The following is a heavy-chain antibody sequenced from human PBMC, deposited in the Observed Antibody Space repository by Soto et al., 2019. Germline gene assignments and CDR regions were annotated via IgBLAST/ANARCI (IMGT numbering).Heavy chain of an antibody. CDR1: GFSLSTSGMC. CDR3: ARMDRTNDAFDI. CDR2: IDWDDDK. J-gene: IGHJ3*02. Sequence: SGPTLVNPTQTLTLTCTFSGFSLSTSGMCVSWIRQPPGKALEWLARIDWDDDKYYSTSLKTRLTISKDTSENQVVLTMTNMDPVDTATYYCARMDRTNDAFDIWGQGTMVTVSS. V-gene: IGHV2-70*11.